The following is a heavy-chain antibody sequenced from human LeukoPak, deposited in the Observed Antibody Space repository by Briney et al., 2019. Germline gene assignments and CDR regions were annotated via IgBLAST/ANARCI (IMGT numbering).Heavy chain of an antibody. Sequence: GESLKISCQCSGYSFSSYWITWVRQMPGRGLEWMGRIDLSDSYTSYSPPFQGHVTISADKSISTALLEWSSLRASDTAIYYCARHYPPGNWLDPWGQGTLVTVSS. D-gene: IGHD3-10*01. CDR2: IDLSDSYT. CDR1: GYSFSSYW. J-gene: IGHJ5*02. CDR3: ARHYPPGNWLDP. V-gene: IGHV5-10-1*01.